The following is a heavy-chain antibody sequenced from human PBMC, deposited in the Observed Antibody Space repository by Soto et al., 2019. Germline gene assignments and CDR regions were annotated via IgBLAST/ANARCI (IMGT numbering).Heavy chain of an antibody. J-gene: IGHJ6*02. CDR3: ARVPGEPLDYDFWSGYYYYYGMDV. CDR1: GLTFSSYG. Sequence: GVPLRVSCAAAGLTFSSYGLHWVSQAPGKGLEWVAVIWYDGSNKYYADSVKGRFTISRDNSKNTLYLQMNSLRAEDTAVYYCARVPGEPLDYDFWSGYYYYYGMDVWGQGTTVTVSS. D-gene: IGHD3-3*01. CDR2: IWYDGSNK. V-gene: IGHV3-33*01.